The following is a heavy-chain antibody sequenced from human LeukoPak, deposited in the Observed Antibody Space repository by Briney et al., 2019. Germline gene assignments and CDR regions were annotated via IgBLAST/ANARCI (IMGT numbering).Heavy chain of an antibody. CDR2: ITHSGST. CDR1: GGSFSAYY. Sequence: SECLSLTCAVYGGSFSAYYWSWIRQPPGKGLEWIGEITHSGSTNYNPSLKSRVTISVDTSKNQFSLKLSSVTAADTAVYYCARGNCGGDCYSGGGAFDYWGQGTLVSVSS. D-gene: IGHD2-21*02. CDR3: ARGNCGGDCYSGGGAFDY. V-gene: IGHV4-34*01. J-gene: IGHJ4*02.